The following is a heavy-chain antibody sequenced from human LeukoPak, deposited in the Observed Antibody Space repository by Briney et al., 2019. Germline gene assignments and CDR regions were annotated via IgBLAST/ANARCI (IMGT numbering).Heavy chain of an antibody. Sequence: GGSLRLSCAASGFTFSSYWMSWVRQAPGKGLEWVAVISYDGSNKDYADSVKGRFTISRDNSKNTLYLQMNSLRVEDTAVYYCASRYSSSWYVLDYWGQGTLVTVST. V-gene: IGHV3-30-3*01. CDR2: ISYDGSNK. J-gene: IGHJ4*02. CDR3: ASRYSSSWYVLDY. CDR1: GFTFSSYW. D-gene: IGHD6-13*01.